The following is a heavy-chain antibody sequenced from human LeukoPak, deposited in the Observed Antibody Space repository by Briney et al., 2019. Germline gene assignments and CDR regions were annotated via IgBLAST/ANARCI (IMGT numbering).Heavy chain of an antibody. V-gene: IGHV3-33*01. CDR2: IWHDGSNK. D-gene: IGHD3-22*01. J-gene: IGHJ4*02. Sequence: GGSLRLSCAASGFTFSSYAMHWVRQAPGKGLEWVAVIWHDGSNKYYADSVKGRFTISRDNSKNTLYLQMSSLRAEDTAVYYCARGYDSSGYYIWYFDYWGQGTLVTVSS. CDR1: GFTFSSYA. CDR3: ARGYDSSGYYIWYFDY.